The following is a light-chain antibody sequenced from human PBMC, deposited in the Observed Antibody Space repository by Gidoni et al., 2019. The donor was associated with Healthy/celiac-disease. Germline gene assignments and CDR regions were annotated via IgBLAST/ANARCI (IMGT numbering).Light chain of an antibody. CDR2: QDS. CDR1: KLGDKY. J-gene: IGLJ2*01. V-gene: IGLV3-1*01. CDR3: HACDSSTV. Sequence: SYEPTQPPSVSVSPGQTASITCSGDKLGDKYACWYQQKPGQSPVLVLYQDSKRPAGLPERFSCSNSGNTATLTLSGTQAMDEADYYCHACDSSTVFGGGTKLTVL.